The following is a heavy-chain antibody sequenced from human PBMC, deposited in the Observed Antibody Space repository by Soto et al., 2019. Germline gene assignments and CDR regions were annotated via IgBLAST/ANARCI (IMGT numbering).Heavy chain of an antibody. V-gene: IGHV3-23*01. CDR2: ISNSGGST. J-gene: IGHJ5*02. D-gene: IGHD6-19*01. CDR3: ANYIAVAGTYWFDP. CDR1: GFSFRNYA. Sequence: LRLSCAASGFSFRNYAMSWVRQSPGKGLEWVSSISNSGGSTSHADSVKGRFTISRDNSENTLYLQMNSLRAEDTAVYYCANYIAVAGTYWFDPWGQGTLVTVSS.